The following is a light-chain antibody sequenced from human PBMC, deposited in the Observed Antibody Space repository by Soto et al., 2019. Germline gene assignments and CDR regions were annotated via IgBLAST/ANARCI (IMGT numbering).Light chain of an antibody. CDR1: QSVSSSY. CDR2: GAS. V-gene: IGKV3-20*01. CDR3: QQYGSSPWT. J-gene: IGKJ1*01. Sequence: EIVLTQSPGTLSLSPGERATLSCRASQSVSSSYLAWYQQKPGQAPRLLIYGASSRATGIPDRFSGSGSGTDFTLTINRLEPEDSAVHYCQQYGSSPWTFGQGTKVDIK.